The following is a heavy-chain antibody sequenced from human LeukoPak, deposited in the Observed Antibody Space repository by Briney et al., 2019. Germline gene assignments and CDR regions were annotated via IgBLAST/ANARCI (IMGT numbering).Heavy chain of an antibody. CDR3: ARGRYVVVPVAPSYYFDY. CDR1: GGSISSYY. D-gene: IGHD2-2*01. J-gene: IGHJ4*02. V-gene: IGHV4-4*07. Sequence: SETLSLTCTVSGGSISSYYWSWIRQPAGKGLEWIGRIYTSGSTNYNPSLKSRVTMSVDTSKNQFSLKLSSVTAADTAVYYCARGRYVVVPVAPSYYFDYWGQGTLVTVSS. CDR2: IYTSGST.